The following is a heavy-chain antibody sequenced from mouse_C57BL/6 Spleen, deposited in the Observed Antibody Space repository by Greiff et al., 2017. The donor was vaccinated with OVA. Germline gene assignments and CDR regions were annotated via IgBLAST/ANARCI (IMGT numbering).Heavy chain of an antibody. Sequence: EVQLQQSGPELVKPGASVKMSCKASGYTFTDYNMHWVKQSHGKSLEWIGYINPNNGGTSYNQKFKGKATLTVNKSSSTAYMELRSLTSEDSAVYYCARWSDGYYGYYYAMDYWGQGTSVTVSS. CDR1: GYTFTDYN. D-gene: IGHD2-3*01. CDR2: INPNNGGT. CDR3: ARWSDGYYGYYYAMDY. V-gene: IGHV1-22*01. J-gene: IGHJ4*01.